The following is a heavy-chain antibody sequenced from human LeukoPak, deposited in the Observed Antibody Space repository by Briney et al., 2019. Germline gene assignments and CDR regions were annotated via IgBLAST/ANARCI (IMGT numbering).Heavy chain of an antibody. Sequence: SGPTLVNPTQTLTLTCTFSGFSLSTSRMCVSWIRQPPGKALEWLARIDWDDDKYYSTSLKTRLTISKDTSKNQVVLTMTNMDPVDTATYYCARIPAYYYDSSGNDYWGQGTLVTVSS. CDR2: IDWDDDK. J-gene: IGHJ4*02. CDR3: ARIPAYYYDSSGNDY. V-gene: IGHV2-70*11. CDR1: GFSLSTSRMC. D-gene: IGHD3-22*01.